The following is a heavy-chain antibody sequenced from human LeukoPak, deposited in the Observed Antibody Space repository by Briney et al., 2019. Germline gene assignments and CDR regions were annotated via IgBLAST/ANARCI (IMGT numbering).Heavy chain of an antibody. D-gene: IGHD6-13*01. CDR3: ASDLYSSSGIFDY. CDR2: IYHSGST. Sequence: SETLSLTCTVSGYSINSGYYWGWIRQPPGKGLEWIGSIYHSGSTYYNPSLKSRVTISVDTSKNQFSLKLSSVTAADTAVYYCASDLYSSSGIFDYWGQGTLVTVSS. J-gene: IGHJ4*02. CDR1: GYSINSGYY. V-gene: IGHV4-38-2*02.